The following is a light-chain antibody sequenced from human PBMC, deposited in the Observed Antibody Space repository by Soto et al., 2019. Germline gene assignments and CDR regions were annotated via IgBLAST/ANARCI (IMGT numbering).Light chain of an antibody. Sequence: DIARTQSPSTLSASIGDRVTITCRASQTINNWLAWYQQKPGKAPNLLIYHASNLETGVPARFSGRAFGTDFTLTISRLQPEDFAAYYCQHYDSYPWTFGQGTKVEIQ. J-gene: IGKJ1*01. V-gene: IGKV1-5*01. CDR1: QTINNW. CDR2: HAS. CDR3: QHYDSYPWT.